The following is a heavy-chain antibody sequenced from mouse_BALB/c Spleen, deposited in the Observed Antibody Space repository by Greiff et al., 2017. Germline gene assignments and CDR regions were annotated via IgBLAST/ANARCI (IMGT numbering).Heavy chain of an antibody. V-gene: IGHV1-69*02. D-gene: IGHD2-4*01. CDR2: IDPSDSYT. Sequence: QVQLQQPGAELVKPGASVKLSCKASGYTFTSYWMHWVKQRPGQGLEWIGEIDPSDSYTNYNQKFKGKATLTVDKSSSTAYMQLSSLTSEDSAVYYCARGRSTMITPWFAYWGQGTLVTVSA. CDR1: GYTFTSYW. J-gene: IGHJ3*01. CDR3: ARGRSTMITPWFAY.